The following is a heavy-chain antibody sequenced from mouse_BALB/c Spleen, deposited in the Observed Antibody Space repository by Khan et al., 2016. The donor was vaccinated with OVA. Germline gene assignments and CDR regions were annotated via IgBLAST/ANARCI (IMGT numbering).Heavy chain of an antibody. V-gene: IGHV2-6-5*01. J-gene: IGHJ4*01. CDR1: GFSLTDYA. CDR3: AKDPPYYGMDY. Sequence: QVQLKESGPGLVAPSQSLSITCTISGFSLTDYAVSWIRQPPGKGLEWLGVIWAGGSTYYNSVLKSRLSISKDNSKSQVFLKMNSLQTDDTAMYYCAKDPPYYGMDYWGQGTSVTVSS. CDR2: IWAGGST.